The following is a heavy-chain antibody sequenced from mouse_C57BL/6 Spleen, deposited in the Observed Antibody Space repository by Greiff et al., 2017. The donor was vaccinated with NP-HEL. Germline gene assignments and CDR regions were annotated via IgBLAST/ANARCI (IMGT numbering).Heavy chain of an antibody. D-gene: IGHD3-1*01. Sequence: EVQLQQSGPELVKPGASVKISCKASGYTFTDYYMNWVKQSHGKSLEWIGDINPNNGGTSYNQKFKGKATLTVDKSSSTAYMELRSLTSEDSAVYYCARRGYAIDYWGQGTTLTVSS. V-gene: IGHV1-26*01. CDR1: GYTFTDYY. J-gene: IGHJ2*01. CDR2: INPNNGGT. CDR3: ARRGYAIDY.